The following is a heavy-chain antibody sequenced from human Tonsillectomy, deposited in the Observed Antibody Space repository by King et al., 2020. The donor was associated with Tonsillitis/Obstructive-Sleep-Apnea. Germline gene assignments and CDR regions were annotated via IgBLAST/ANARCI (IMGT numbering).Heavy chain of an antibody. D-gene: IGHD3-3*01. CDR2: IYYTGST. CDR3: ARLTCDFWGRYDGGYRCFYFDY. J-gene: IGHJ4*02. CDR1: GASISSYY. V-gene: IGHV4-59*01. Sequence: VQLQESGPGLVKPSENLSLTCTVSGASISSYYWSWIRQPPGKGLEWLGHIYYTGSTKSNPSLTSRLTMSADTFRNQFSLRLSSVTAADTAVYYCARLTCDFWGRYDGGYRCFYFDYWGQGTPVTVSS.